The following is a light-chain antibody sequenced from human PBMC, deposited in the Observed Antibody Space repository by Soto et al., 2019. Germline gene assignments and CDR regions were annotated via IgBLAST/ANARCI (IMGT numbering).Light chain of an antibody. Sequence: EIVMTQSPATLSVSPGERATLSCRASQSVSDNLAWYQQKPGQAPRLLIYGASTRATGIPARFSGSGSETEFTLTISSLQSEDFAVYYCQQYNNWPLTFGGGTKVDIK. CDR1: QSVSDN. CDR3: QQYNNWPLT. CDR2: GAS. V-gene: IGKV3D-15*01. J-gene: IGKJ4*01.